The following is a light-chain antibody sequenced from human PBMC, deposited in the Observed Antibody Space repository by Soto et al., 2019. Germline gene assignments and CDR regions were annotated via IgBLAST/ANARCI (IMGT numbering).Light chain of an antibody. CDR3: QQYHSYWT. CDR1: QAIDSW. V-gene: IGKV1D-16*01. CDR2: TGS. J-gene: IGKJ1*01. Sequence: DIQMTQSPSSVSASVGDRVTITFRASQAIDSWLAWYQQKPGEAPKLLIFTGSLLHSGVPSRFSGSGSGTEFTLTISSLQTDDFSTYYCQQYHSYWTFGQGTKVDI.